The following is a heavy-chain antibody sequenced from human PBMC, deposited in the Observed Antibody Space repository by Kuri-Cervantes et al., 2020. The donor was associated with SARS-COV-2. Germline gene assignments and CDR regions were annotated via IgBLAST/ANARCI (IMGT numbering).Heavy chain of an antibody. CDR3: AKRGCSSTSCSHYFDY. CDR1: GFTFNSYA. J-gene: IGHJ4*02. D-gene: IGHD2-2*01. V-gene: IGHV3-23*01. CDR2: INDSGGST. Sequence: GGSLRLSCAASGFTFNSYAMIWVRQTSGKGLEWVSYINDSGGSTYYADSVKGRFTISRDNSKNTLYVQMNCLRAEDTAVYYCAKRGCSSTSCSHYFDYWGQGTLVTVSS.